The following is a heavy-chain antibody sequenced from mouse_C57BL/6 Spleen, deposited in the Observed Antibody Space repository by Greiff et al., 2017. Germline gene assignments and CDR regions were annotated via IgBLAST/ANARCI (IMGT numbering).Heavy chain of an antibody. V-gene: IGHV1-15*01. CDR1: GYTFTDYE. Sequence: VQLQQSGAELVRPGASVTLSCKASGYTFTDYEMHWVKQTPVHGLEWIGAIDPETGGTAYNQKFKGKAILTAEKSSSTAYMELRSLTSEDSAVDYYTRSERGAMDYWGQGTSVTVSS. CDR2: IDPETGGT. CDR3: TRSERGAMDY. J-gene: IGHJ4*01.